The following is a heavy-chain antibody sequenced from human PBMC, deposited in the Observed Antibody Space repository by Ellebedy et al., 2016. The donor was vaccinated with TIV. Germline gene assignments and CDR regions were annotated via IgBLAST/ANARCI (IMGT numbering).Heavy chain of an antibody. V-gene: IGHV1-58*02. CDR3: AADPNWRGPMDV. Sequence: SVTVSCXASGFTFSSSTMQWVRQARGQRLEWIGWIVIGSGNTNYAQKFQERVTITRDMSTSTVYLELSSLRSDDTAVYYCAADPNWRGPMDVWGKGTTVTVSS. CDR2: IVIGSGNT. J-gene: IGHJ6*04. CDR1: GFTFSSST. D-gene: IGHD3-3*01.